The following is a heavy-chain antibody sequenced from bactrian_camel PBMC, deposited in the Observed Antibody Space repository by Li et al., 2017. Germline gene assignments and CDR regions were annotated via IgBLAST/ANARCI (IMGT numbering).Heavy chain of an antibody. CDR2: IYSDGRNS. CDR3: ARDLIQTYGGSRGIFGY. J-gene: IGHJ6*01. CDR1: GFTFSSYY. D-gene: IGHD6*01. Sequence: HVQLVESGGGLVHPGGSLRLSCAASGFTFSSYYMHWVRQAPGKGLEWVSTIYSDGRNSDYADSVKGRFTISRDNAKNTVYLQMNSLKSEDTALYYCARDLIQTYGGSRGIFGYWGQGTQVTVS. V-gene: IGHV3-2*01.